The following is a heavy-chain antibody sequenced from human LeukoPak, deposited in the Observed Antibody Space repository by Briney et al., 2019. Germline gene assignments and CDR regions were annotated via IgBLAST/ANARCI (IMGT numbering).Heavy chain of an antibody. J-gene: IGHJ4*02. V-gene: IGHV4-31*03. Sequence: SQTLSLTCTVSGGSISSGGYYWSWIRQHPGKGLEWIGYIYYSGSTYYNPSLKSRVTISVDTSKYQFSLKLSSVTAADTAVYYCARGGPTYYYDSSGYYYPFDYWGQGTLVTVSS. D-gene: IGHD3-22*01. CDR1: GGSISSGGYY. CDR2: IYYSGST. CDR3: ARGGPTYYYDSSGYYYPFDY.